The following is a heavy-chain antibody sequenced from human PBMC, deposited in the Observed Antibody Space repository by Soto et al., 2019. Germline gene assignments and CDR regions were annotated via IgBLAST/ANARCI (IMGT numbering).Heavy chain of an antibody. J-gene: IGHJ3*02. Sequence: ASVKVSCKASRYTFTSYYMHWVRQAPGQGLEWMGIINPSGGSTSYAQKFQGRVTMTRDTSTSTVYMELSSLRSEDTAVYYCARAPGNVLLWFGVDAFDIWGQGTMVTVSS. V-gene: IGHV1-46*01. CDR2: INPSGGST. CDR1: RYTFTSYY. CDR3: ARAPGNVLLWFGVDAFDI. D-gene: IGHD3-10*01.